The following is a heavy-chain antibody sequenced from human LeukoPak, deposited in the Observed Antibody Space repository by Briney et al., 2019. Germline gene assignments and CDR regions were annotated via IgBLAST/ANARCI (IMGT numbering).Heavy chain of an antibody. Sequence: WGSLRLSCAASGVSFSSYGIHWVRDAPGTGLGWVSVISFDGSEQYYADSARGRFTISRDNSMNTLYLQMNTLRADDPAVYYCAKAHYYDGSRFFRRFEYWGEGTQVTVSS. CDR3: AKAHYYDGSRFFRRFEY. CDR2: ISFDGSEQ. V-gene: IGHV3-30*18. D-gene: IGHD3-22*01. J-gene: IGHJ4*02. CDR1: GVSFSSYG.